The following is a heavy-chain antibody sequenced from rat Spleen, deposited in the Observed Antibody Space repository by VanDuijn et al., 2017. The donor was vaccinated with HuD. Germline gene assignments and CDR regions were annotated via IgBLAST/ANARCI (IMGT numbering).Heavy chain of an antibody. CDR1: GFTFSNYY. CDR3: ARPDYSRFDY. D-gene: IGHD1-2*01. Sequence: EVQLVESGGGLVQPGRSMKLSCAASGFTFSNYYMAWVRQAPTKGLEWVASISNGGGNTYYRDSVKGRFTISRDNAKSTLYLQMDSLSSEDTATYYCARPDYSRFDYWGQGVMVTVSS. V-gene: IGHV5-25*01. CDR2: ISNGGGNT. J-gene: IGHJ2*01.